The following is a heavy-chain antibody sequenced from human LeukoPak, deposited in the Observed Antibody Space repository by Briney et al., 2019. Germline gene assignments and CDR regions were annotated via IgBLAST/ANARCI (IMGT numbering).Heavy chain of an antibody. V-gene: IGHV4-61*02. CDR2: IYTSGST. D-gene: IGHD5-12*01. CDR3: ARGGYDYDGVDY. J-gene: IGHJ4*02. CDR1: GGSISSGSYY. Sequence: PSETLSLTCTVSGGSISSGSYYWSWIRQPAGKGLEWIGRIYTSGSTNYNPSLKSRVTISVDTSKNQFSLKLSSVTAADTAVYYCARGGYDYDGVDYWGQGTLVTVSS.